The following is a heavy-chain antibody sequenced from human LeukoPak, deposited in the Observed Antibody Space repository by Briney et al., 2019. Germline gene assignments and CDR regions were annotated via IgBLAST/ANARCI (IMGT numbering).Heavy chain of an antibody. V-gene: IGHV4-30-2*01. Sequence: SETLTLTCAVSGGSISSGGYSWSWIRQPPGKGLEWIGEINHSGSTNYNPSLKSRVTISVDTSKNQFSLKLSSVTAADTAVYYCASSNYYDSRHYWGQGTLVTVSS. J-gene: IGHJ4*02. CDR3: ASSNYYDSRHY. D-gene: IGHD3-22*01. CDR2: INHSGST. CDR1: GGSISSGGYS.